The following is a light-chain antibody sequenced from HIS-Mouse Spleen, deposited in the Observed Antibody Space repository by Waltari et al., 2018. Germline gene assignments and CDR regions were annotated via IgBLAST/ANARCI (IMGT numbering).Light chain of an antibody. CDR2: AAS. Sequence: DIQLTQSPSFLSASVGDRVTITCRASQGISSYLAWYQKKPAKAPKLLIYAASTLQSGVPSRFSGSGSGTEFTLTISSLQPEDFATYYCQQLNSYPPTFGQGTKVEIK. J-gene: IGKJ1*01. V-gene: IGKV1-9*01. CDR1: QGISSY. CDR3: QQLNSYPPT.